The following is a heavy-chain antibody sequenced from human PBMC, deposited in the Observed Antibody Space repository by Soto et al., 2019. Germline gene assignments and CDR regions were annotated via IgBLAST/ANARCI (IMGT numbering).Heavy chain of an antibody. J-gene: IGHJ4*02. V-gene: IGHV3-23*01. CDR2: ISGSGGST. CDR3: AKVGSGYDYLGVYYFDY. CDR1: GFTFSSYA. D-gene: IGHD5-12*01. Sequence: GGSLRLSCAASGFTFSSYAMSWVRQAPGKGLEWVSAISGSGGSTYYAESVKGRFTISRDNSKNTLYLQMNSLRAEDTAVYYCAKVGSGYDYLGVYYFDYWGQGTLVTVSS.